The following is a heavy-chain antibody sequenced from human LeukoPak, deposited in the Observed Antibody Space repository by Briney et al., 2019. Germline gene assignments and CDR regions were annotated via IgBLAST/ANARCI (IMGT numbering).Heavy chain of an antibody. D-gene: IGHD3-10*01. J-gene: IGHJ6*04. CDR1: GFTFSSYE. CDR2: ISSSGNTI. CDR3: ATDTDNFSSASYVSV. V-gene: IGHV3-48*03. Sequence: GGSLRLSCAASGFTFSSYEMNWVRQAPGKGLEWLSYISSSGNTIYYADSVKGRFTISRDNSKNTLYLQMNNLRAEDTAKYYCATDTDNFSSASYVSVWGKGTTVTVSS.